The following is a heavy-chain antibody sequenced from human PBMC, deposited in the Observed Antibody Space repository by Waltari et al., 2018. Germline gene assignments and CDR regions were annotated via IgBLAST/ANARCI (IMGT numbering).Heavy chain of an antibody. D-gene: IGHD3-10*01. CDR1: GFPFSGYW. CDR2: INTDGSST. CDR3: ATVLSTGEQVGR. V-gene: IGHV3-74*01. Sequence: EVQLAESGGGLVQPGGSLRLSCAASGFPFSGYWMHWVRHAPGKGPMLVSRINTDGSSTTYADSVKGRFTVSRDNARNTLYLQMDTLRAEDTAVYYCATVLSTGEQVGRWGQGTLVTVSS. J-gene: IGHJ4*02.